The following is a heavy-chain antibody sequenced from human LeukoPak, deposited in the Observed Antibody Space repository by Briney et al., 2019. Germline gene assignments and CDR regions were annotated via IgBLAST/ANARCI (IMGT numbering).Heavy chain of an antibody. V-gene: IGHV4-39*07. Sequence: SETLSLTCTVSDGSISSSSYYWGWIRQPPGKGLEWIGSIYHSGITYCNPSLKSRVTISIDTSKNQFSLKLSSVTAADTAVYYCARPGGKPHAHRLAAFDIWGQGTMVTVSS. CDR2: IYHSGIT. CDR3: ARPGGKPHAHRLAAFDI. D-gene: IGHD3-16*01. J-gene: IGHJ3*02. CDR1: DGSISSSSYY.